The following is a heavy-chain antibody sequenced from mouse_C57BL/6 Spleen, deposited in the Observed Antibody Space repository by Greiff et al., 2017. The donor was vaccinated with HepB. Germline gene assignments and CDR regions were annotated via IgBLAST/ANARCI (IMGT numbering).Heavy chain of an antibody. J-gene: IGHJ2*01. Sequence: VQLQQSGAELVKPGASVTLSCKASGYTFTDYEMHWVKQTPVKSLEWIGAIDPETGGTAYNQKFKGKARLTADKSSSTAYMELRSLTSEDSAVYYCTRTDGPYYFDYWGQGTTLTVSS. V-gene: IGHV1-15*01. CDR1: GYTFTDYE. D-gene: IGHD3-1*01. CDR2: IDPETGGT. CDR3: TRTDGPYYFDY.